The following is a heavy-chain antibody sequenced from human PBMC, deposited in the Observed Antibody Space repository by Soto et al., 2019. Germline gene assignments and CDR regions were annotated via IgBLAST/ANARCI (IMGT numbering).Heavy chain of an antibody. CDR1: GFTFTSSA. CDR3: AAGATVTTYYYYGMDV. V-gene: IGHV1-58*01. J-gene: IGHJ6*02. D-gene: IGHD4-4*01. Sequence: SVKVSCKASGFTFTSSAVQWVRQARGQRLEWIGWIVVGSGNTNYAQKFQERVTITRDMSTSTAYMELSSLRSEDAAVYYCAAGATVTTYYYYGMDVWGQGTTVTVSS. CDR2: IVVGSGNT.